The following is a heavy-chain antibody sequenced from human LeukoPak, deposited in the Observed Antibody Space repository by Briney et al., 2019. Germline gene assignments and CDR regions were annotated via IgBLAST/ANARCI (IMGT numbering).Heavy chain of an antibody. D-gene: IGHD2-2*01. CDR3: AKGVCSSTSCFYYYYYGMDV. Sequence: PGGSLRLSCAASGFTFSSYWMSWVRQAPGKGLEWVSAISGSGGSTYYADSVKGRFTISRDNSKNTLYLQMNSLRAEDTAVYYCAKGVCSSTSCFYYYYYGMDVWGKGTTVTVSS. V-gene: IGHV3-23*01. J-gene: IGHJ6*04. CDR2: ISGSGGST. CDR1: GFTFSSYW.